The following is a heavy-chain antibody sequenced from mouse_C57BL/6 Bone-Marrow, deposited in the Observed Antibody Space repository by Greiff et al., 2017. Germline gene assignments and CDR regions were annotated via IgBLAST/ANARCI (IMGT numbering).Heavy chain of an antibody. CDR1: GYSFTGYY. J-gene: IGHJ2*01. CDR3: ARRTGNFDY. Sequence: VQLKQSGPELVKPGASVKISCKASGYSFTGYYMNWVKQSPEKSLEWIGEINPSTGGTTYNQKFKAKAILTVDKSSSTDSMQLKSLTSEDSAVYYCARRTGNFDYWGQGTTLTVSS. D-gene: IGHD4-1*01. CDR2: INPSTGGT. V-gene: IGHV1-42*01.